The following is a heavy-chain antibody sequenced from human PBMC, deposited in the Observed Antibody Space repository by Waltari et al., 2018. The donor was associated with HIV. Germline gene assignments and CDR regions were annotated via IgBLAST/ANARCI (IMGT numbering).Heavy chain of an antibody. CDR1: GGSISSGSYY. J-gene: IGHJ6*02. V-gene: IGHV4-61*02. D-gene: IGHD4-17*01. CDR2: IYTSGST. Sequence: QVQLQESVPGLVKPSQTLSLTCTVSGGSISSGSYYWSWIRQPAGKGLEWIGRIYTSGSTTYPPVLNSRVTMSVDPSKNQFSLKLSSVTAADASVYYCARGPATVTTHSYYYRMDVWGQGTTVTVSS. CDR3: ARGPATVTTHSYYYRMDV.